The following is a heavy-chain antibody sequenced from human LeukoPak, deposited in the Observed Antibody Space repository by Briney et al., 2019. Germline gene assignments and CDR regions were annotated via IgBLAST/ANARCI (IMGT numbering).Heavy chain of an antibody. J-gene: IGHJ4*02. V-gene: IGHV1-18*04. CDR1: GYTFTGYY. CDR3: ARASIRYCSSTSCYYFDY. CDR2: ISAYNGNT. D-gene: IGHD2-2*01. Sequence: ASVKVSCKASGYTFTGYYMHWVRQAPGQGLEWMGWISAYNGNTNYAQKLQGRVTMTTDTSTNTAYMELRSLRSDDTAVYYCARASIRYCSSTSCYYFDYWGQGTLVTVSS.